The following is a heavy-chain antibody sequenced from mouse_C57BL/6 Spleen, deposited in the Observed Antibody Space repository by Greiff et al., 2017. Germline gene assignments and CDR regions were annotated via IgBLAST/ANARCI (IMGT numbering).Heavy chain of an antibody. Sequence: LVESGAELVRPGTSVKMSCKASGYTFTNYWIGWAKQRPGHGLEWIGDIYPGGGYTNYNEKFKGKATLTADKSSSTAYMQCSSLTSEDSAIYYCARHDGYSYFDYWGQGTTLTVSS. CDR2: IYPGGGYT. D-gene: IGHD2-3*01. CDR3: ARHDGYSYFDY. CDR1: GYTFTNYW. V-gene: IGHV1-63*01. J-gene: IGHJ2*01.